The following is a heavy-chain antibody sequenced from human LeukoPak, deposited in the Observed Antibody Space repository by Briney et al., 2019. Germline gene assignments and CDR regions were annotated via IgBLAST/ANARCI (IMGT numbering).Heavy chain of an antibody. CDR2: ISSSGITI. J-gene: IGHJ4*02. V-gene: IGHV3-11*01. D-gene: IGHD3-10*01. CDR1: GFTFSDYY. Sequence: SLKISWAASGFTFSDYYMSWTRQAPGKGLEWVSYISSSGITIYYADSVKGRFTISRDIAKNSLYLQMNSLRAEDTAVYYCARGFNYYGSGSPQGYWGQGTLVTVSS. CDR3: ARGFNYYGSGSPQGY.